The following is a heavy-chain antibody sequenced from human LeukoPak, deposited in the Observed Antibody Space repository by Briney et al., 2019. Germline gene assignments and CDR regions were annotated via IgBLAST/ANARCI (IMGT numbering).Heavy chain of an antibody. D-gene: IGHD4-17*01. J-gene: IGHJ4*02. CDR3: AKDHSGYGDYFDY. Sequence: SGRSLRLSCAASGFTFSSYGMHWVRQAPGKGLEWVAAISYDGSNKYYADSVKGRFTISRDNSKNTLYLQMNSLRAEDTAVYYCAKDHSGYGDYFDYWGQGTLVTVSS. CDR2: ISYDGSNK. CDR1: GFTFSSYG. V-gene: IGHV3-30*18.